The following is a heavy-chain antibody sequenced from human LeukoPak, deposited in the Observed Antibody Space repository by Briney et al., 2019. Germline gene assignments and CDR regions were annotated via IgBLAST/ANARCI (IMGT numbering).Heavy chain of an antibody. CDR3: ARGIEAFDY. D-gene: IGHD2-15*01. CDR1: GFTFSSYW. CDR2: INSDGSST. Sequence: QPGGSLRLSCAASGFTFSSYWMHWVRQAPGKGQVWVSRINSDGSSTIFADSVKGRFTISRDNGKNTLYLQMNSLRAEDTAMYYCARGIEAFDYWGQGTLVTVSA. J-gene: IGHJ4*02. V-gene: IGHV3-74*01.